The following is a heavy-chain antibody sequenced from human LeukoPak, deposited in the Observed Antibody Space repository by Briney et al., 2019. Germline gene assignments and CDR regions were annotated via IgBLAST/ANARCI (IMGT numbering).Heavy chain of an antibody. J-gene: IGHJ4*02. CDR3: ARGLSYFDY. Sequence: PSETLSLTCTVSSGSISTSNYYWGWVRQPPGKALEWIGNIFYSGSTYYSPSLKSRVTISLDTSRNQFSLKLNSVTAADTAVYYCARGLSYFDYWGQGTLVTVSS. CDR2: IFYSGST. D-gene: IGHD3-16*02. V-gene: IGHV4-39*07. CDR1: SGSISTSNYY.